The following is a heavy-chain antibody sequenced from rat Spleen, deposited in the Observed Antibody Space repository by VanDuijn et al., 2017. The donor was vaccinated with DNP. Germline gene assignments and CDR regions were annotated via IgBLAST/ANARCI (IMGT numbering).Heavy chain of an antibody. V-gene: IGHV6-6*01. CDR2: IKAKSNNYAT. Sequence: EVQVLESGGGLVQPGNSLKLSCATSGFTFSTAWMYWYRQFPEKRLEWVARIKAKSNNYATDYTESVKGRFTISRDDSKSSIYLQMNNLKEEDTVSYYGAGDGGYSFEYWGQGVMVTVSS. CDR3: AGDGGYSFEY. D-gene: IGHD1-11*01. J-gene: IGHJ2*01. CDR1: GFTFSTAW.